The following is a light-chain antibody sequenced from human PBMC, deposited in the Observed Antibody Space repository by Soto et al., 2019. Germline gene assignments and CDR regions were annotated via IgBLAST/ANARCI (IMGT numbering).Light chain of an antibody. Sequence: DIQMTQSPSTLSASVGDRVTLPCRASQSISSWLAWYKQTPGKAPKXXSYAASSLQSGVPSRFSGRGSGTDFTLTISSLQPEDFETYYCQQSYSTPITFGQGTRLEIK. CDR1: QSISSW. CDR2: AAS. J-gene: IGKJ5*01. V-gene: IGKV1-39*01. CDR3: QQSYSTPIT.